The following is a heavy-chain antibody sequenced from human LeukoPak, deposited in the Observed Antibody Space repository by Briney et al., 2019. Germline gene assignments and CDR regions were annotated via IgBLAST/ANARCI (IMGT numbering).Heavy chain of an antibody. J-gene: IGHJ4*02. V-gene: IGHV3-11*01. CDR2: ISSSGSTI. CDR1: GFTFSDYY. CDR3: ARDEYYCSGGSCYLH. D-gene: IGHD2-15*01. Sequence: GGSLRPSCAASGFTFSDYYMSWIRQAPGKGLEWVSYISSSGSTIYYADSVKGRFTISRDNAKNSLYLQMNSLRAEDTAVYYCARDEYYCSGGSCYLHWGQGTLVTVSS.